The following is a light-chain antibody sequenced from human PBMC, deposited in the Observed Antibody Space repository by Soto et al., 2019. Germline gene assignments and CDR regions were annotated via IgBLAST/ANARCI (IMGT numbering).Light chain of an antibody. J-gene: IGLJ3*02. CDR3: SSYTSSSTPGV. CDR2: DVS. V-gene: IGLV2-14*01. Sequence: QSALTQPASVSGSPGQSITISCTGTSSDVGGYNYVSWYQQHPGKAPKLMIYDVSNRPSGVSNRFSGSKSGNTASLTISGLQAEDEADYYCSSYTSSSTPGVFGGGTQLPVL. CDR1: SSDVGGYNY.